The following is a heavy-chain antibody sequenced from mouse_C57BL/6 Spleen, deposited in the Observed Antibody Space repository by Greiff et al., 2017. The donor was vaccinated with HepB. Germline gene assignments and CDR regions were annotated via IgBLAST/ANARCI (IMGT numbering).Heavy chain of an antibody. Sequence: QVQLKQPGAELVRPGSSVKLSCKASGYTFTSYWMDWVKQRPGQGLEWIGNIYPSDSETHYNQKFKDKATLTVDKSSSTAYMQLSSLTSEDSAVYYCARCYYGSSNWYFDVWGTGTTVTVSS. CDR3: ARCYYGSSNWYFDV. V-gene: IGHV1-61*01. CDR1: GYTFTSYW. CDR2: IYPSDSET. D-gene: IGHD1-1*01. J-gene: IGHJ1*03.